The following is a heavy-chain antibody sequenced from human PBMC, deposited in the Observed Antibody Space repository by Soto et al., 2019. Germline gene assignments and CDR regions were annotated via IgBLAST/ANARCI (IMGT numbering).Heavy chain of an antibody. CDR2: IKQDGSEN. J-gene: IGHJ3*02. Sequence: SLRLSCAASGFTFSNYWMTWVRQAPGKGLEWVANIKQDGSENFYVDSVKGRFTISRDNAKNSLYLQMNSLRAEDTAVYYCARDSGPRGYDAFDIWGQGTMVTVSS. V-gene: IGHV3-7*04. CDR3: ARDSGPRGYDAFDI. CDR1: GFTFSNYW. D-gene: IGHD2-8*02.